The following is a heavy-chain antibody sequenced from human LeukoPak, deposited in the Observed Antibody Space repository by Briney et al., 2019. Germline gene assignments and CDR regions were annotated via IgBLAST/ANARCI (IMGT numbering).Heavy chain of an antibody. Sequence: ASVTVSFMSCVYTFNKYDINWVRRAGGQGREGMGWMNPDNGNTGHAQQFQARLTMTSNTSISTVYMELSSLRYEDTAIYYCARGEYMYGHDIDFWGQGTLVTVSS. CDR1: VYTFNKYD. CDR2: MNPDNGNT. V-gene: IGHV1-8*01. J-gene: IGHJ4*02. D-gene: IGHD2/OR15-2a*01. CDR3: ARGEYMYGHDIDF.